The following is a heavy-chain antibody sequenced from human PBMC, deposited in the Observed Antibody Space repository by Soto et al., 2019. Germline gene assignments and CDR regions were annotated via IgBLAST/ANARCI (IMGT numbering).Heavy chain of an antibody. CDR2: ISAYNGNT. Sequence: ASVKVSCKASGYTFTSYGISWVRQAPGQGLEWMGWISAYNGNTNYAQKLQGRVTMTTDTSTSTAYMELRSLRSDDTAVYYCAREGRSITIRKYYYYGMDVWGQGTTVTVSS. CDR3: AREGRSITIRKYYYYGMDV. CDR1: GYTFTSYG. D-gene: IGHD3-3*01. J-gene: IGHJ6*02. V-gene: IGHV1-18*01.